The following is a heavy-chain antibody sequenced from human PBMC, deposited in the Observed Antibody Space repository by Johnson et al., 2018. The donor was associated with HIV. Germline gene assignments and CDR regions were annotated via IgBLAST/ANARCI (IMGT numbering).Heavy chain of an antibody. V-gene: IGHV3-33*06. CDR1: GFTFSSYA. J-gene: IGHJ3*02. CDR3: VKIPVAPSYGAFDI. CDR2: IWYDGSNK. D-gene: IGHD6-19*01. Sequence: QVQLVESGGGVVQPGRSLRLSCAASGFTFSSYAMSWVRQAPGKGLEWVAVIWYDGSNKYYADSVKGRFTISRDNSKNTLYLQMNSLRAEDTAVYYCVKIPVAPSYGAFDIWGQGTMVTVSS.